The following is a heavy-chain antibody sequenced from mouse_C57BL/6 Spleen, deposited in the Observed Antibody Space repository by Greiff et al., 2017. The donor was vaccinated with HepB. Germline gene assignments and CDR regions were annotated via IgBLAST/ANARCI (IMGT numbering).Heavy chain of an antibody. D-gene: IGHD1-1*01. V-gene: IGHV1-76*01. CDR3: ATTGSSQRYYFDY. CDR2: IDPGSGNT. J-gene: IGHJ2*01. CDR1: GYTFTDYY. Sequence: QVQLQQSGAELVRPGASVKLSCKASGYTFTDYYINWVKQRPGKGLEWIARIDPGSGNTYYNEKFKGKAKLTAEKSSSTAYMQLSSLTSEDSAVYFCATTGSSQRYYFDYWGQGTTLTVSS.